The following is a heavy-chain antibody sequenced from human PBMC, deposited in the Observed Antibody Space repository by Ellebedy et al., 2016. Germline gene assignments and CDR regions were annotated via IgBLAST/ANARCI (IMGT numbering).Heavy chain of an antibody. V-gene: IGHV3-48*04. CDR1: GFTFSSYS. CDR2: ISSSSSTI. J-gene: IGHJ3*02. Sequence: GESLKISXAASGFTFSSYSMNWVRQAPGKGLEWVSYISSSSSTIYYADSVKGRFTISRDNAKNSLYLQMNSLRAEDTALYYCAKDLVGGVDIWGQGTMVTVSS. CDR3: AKDLVGGVDI. D-gene: IGHD2-8*02.